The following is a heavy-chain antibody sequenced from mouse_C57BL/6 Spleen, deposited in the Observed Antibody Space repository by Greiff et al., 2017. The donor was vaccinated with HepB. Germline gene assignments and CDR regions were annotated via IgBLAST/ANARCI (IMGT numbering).Heavy chain of an antibody. CDR3: ARGYDSSWFAY. Sequence: QVQLKESGPELVKPGASVKISCKASGYSFTSYYIHWVKQRPGQGLEWIGWIYPGSGNTKYNEKFKGKATLTADTSSSTAYMQLSSLTSEDSAVYYCARGYDSSWFAYWGQGTLVTVSA. CDR1: GYSFTSYY. J-gene: IGHJ3*01. D-gene: IGHD2-4*01. V-gene: IGHV1-66*01. CDR2: IYPGSGNT.